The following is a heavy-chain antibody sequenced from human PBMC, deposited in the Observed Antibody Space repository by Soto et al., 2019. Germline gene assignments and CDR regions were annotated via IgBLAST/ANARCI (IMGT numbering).Heavy chain of an antibody. CDR3: ARDFYYYDSSAYWD. J-gene: IGHJ4*02. Sequence: PGGSLRLSCAASGFTVSSNYMSWVRPAPGKGLEWVSVIYSGGSTYYADSVKGRFTISRDNSKNTQYLQMNSLRAEDTAVYYCARDFYYYDSSAYWDWGQGTLVNVSS. V-gene: IGHV3-53*01. CDR1: GFTVSSNY. CDR2: IYSGGST. D-gene: IGHD3-22*01.